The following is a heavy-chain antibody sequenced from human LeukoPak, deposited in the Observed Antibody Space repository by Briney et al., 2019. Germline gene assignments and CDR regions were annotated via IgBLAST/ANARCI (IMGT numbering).Heavy chain of an antibody. CDR1: GGSFSGYY. J-gene: IGHJ4*02. V-gene: IGHV4-34*01. CDR2: INHSGST. D-gene: IGHD3-10*01. Sequence: SETLSLTCAVYGGSFSGYYWSWIRQPPGKGLEWIGEINHSGSTNYNPSLKSRVTISVDTSKNQFSLKLSSVTAADTAVYYCARGPYRYGSGSYYNYWGQGTLVTVSS. CDR3: ARGPYRYGSGSYYNY.